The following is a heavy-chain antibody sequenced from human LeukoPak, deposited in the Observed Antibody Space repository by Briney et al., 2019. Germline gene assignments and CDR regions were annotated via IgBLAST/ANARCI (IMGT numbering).Heavy chain of an antibody. D-gene: IGHD3-3*01. CDR2: IYASGST. V-gene: IGHV4-4*07. CDR1: GGSISHYS. Sequence: PSETLSLTCTVSGGSISHYSWSWIRHPAGKGLEWIGRIYASGSTNYNPSLKSRVTMSEDTSKNQLSLKLTSVTAADTAVYYCARKPSTILDYWGQGTLVTVSS. J-gene: IGHJ4*02. CDR3: ARKPSTILDY.